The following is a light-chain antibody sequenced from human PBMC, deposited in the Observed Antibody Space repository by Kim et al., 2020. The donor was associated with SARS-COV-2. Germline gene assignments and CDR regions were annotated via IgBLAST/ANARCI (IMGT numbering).Light chain of an antibody. J-gene: IGKJ4*01. CDR3: QQYGSSPPLS. CDR1: QSVTSSY. V-gene: IGKV3-20*01. CDR2: GAS. Sequence: PGEGATLSCRASQSVTSSYVAWYQQKPGQAPRLLIYGASSRATGIPDRFSGSGSGTDFTLTISRLEPEDFAVYYCQQYGSSPPLSFGGGTKVDIK.